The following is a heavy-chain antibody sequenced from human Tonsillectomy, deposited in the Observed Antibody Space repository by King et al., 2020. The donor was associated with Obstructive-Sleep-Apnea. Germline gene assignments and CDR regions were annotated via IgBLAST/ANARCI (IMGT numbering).Heavy chain of an antibody. CDR3: ARDFANRQFDY. V-gene: IGHV3-66*01. CDR2: IYIGGYT. Sequence: VQLVESGGGLVQPGESLRLSCAASGFTVSSNYMSLVRQAPGEGLEWVSVIYIGGYTYYTDSVKCRFIISRDSSKNTLYLQLNSLRAEDTAVYYCARDFANRQFDYWGQGTLVTVSS. J-gene: IGHJ4*02. CDR1: GFTVSSNY.